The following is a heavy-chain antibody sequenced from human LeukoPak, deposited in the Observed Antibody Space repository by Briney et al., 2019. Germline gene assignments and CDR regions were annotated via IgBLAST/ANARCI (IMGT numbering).Heavy chain of an antibody. CDR2: INPSGDST. J-gene: IGHJ4*02. V-gene: IGHV1-46*01. CDR3: ARDGNYYDSSGYYYFDY. Sequence: ASVTVSCKASGYTFTSYYMHWVRQAPGQGLEGMGIINPSGDSTRYAQKFQGRVTMTRDTSTSTVYMDLSRLRSEDTAVYYCARDGNYYDSSGYYYFDYWGQGTLVTVSS. D-gene: IGHD3-22*01. CDR1: GYTFTSYY.